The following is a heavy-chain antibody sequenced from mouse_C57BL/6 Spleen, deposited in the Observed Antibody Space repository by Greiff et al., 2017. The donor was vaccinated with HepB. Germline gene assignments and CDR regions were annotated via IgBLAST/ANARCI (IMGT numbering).Heavy chain of an antibody. CDR1: GYTFISYW. V-gene: IGHV1-69*01. J-gene: IGHJ3*01. Sequence: QVQLQQPGAELVMPGASVKLSCKASGYTFISYWMHWVKQRPGQGLEWIGEIDPSDSYTNYNQKFKGKSTLTVDKSSSTAYMQLSSLTSEDSAVYYCARSPYDYDFAYWGQGTLVTVSA. CDR2: IDPSDSYT. D-gene: IGHD2-4*01. CDR3: ARSPYDYDFAY.